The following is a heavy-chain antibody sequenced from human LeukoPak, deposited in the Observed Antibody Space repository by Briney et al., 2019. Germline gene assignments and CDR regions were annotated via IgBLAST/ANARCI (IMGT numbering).Heavy chain of an antibody. CDR3: ARSGRYYGSGSYPPIDY. V-gene: IGHV5-10-1*01. CDR2: IDPSDSYT. Sequence: GESLKISCKGSGYSFTSYWISWVRQMPGKGLEWMGRIDPSDSYTNYSPSFQGHVTIPADKSISTAYLQWSSLKASDTAMYYCARSGRYYGSGSYPPIDYWGQGTLVTVSS. J-gene: IGHJ4*02. D-gene: IGHD3-10*01. CDR1: GYSFTSYW.